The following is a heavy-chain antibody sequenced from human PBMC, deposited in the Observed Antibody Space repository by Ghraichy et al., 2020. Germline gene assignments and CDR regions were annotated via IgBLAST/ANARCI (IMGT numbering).Heavy chain of an antibody. D-gene: IGHD3-10*01. Sequence: SETLSLTCTLYGGSFSDYYWTWIRQPPGMGLEWIGEITQTGNTNYNTSLESWVTISAETSKNQFSLRLSSVTAADTAVYYCARGSPLIRGVSKRRQDYYYMDIWGNGTTVTVSS. CDR1: GGSFSDYY. CDR2: ITQTGNT. V-gene: IGHV4-34*01. CDR3: ARGSPLIRGVSKRRQDYYYMDI. J-gene: IGHJ6*03.